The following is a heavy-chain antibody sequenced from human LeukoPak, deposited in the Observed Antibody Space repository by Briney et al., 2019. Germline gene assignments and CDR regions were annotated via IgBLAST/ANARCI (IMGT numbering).Heavy chain of an antibody. Sequence: SETLSLTCTVSGGSISSYYWSWIRQPPGKGLEWTGYIYYSGSTNYNPSLKSRVTISVDTSKNQFSLKLSSVTAADTAVYYCARRGYDSSGRGYAFDIWGQGTMVTVSS. J-gene: IGHJ3*02. V-gene: IGHV4-59*08. CDR1: GGSISSYY. D-gene: IGHD3-22*01. CDR2: IYYSGST. CDR3: ARRGYDSSGRGYAFDI.